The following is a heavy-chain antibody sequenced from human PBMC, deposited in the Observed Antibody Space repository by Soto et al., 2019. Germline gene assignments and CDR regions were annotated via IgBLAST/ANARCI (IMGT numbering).Heavy chain of an antibody. Sequence: GGSLRLSCAASGFTFSSYGMHWVRQAPGKGLEWVSAISCSGSNKYYADSVKGRFTISRDNSKNTLYLQMNSLRAEDTAVYYCARGYYSVSGYYYGMDVWGQGTTVTVSS. CDR3: ARGYYSVSGYYYGMDV. CDR2: ISCSGSNK. CDR1: GFTFSSYG. J-gene: IGHJ6*02. V-gene: IGHV3-33*08. D-gene: IGHD3-10*01.